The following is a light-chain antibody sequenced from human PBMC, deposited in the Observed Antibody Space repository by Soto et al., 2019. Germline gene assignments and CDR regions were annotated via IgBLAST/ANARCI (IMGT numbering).Light chain of an antibody. Sequence: QSALTQPRSVSGSPGQSVTISCTGTSSDVGAYNYVSWYQQYPGKAPKFMIYDVSKRPSGVPDRFSGSKSGNTASLIISGLQTEDEADYYCCSYAGSYSVVFGTGTKLTVL. V-gene: IGLV2-11*01. CDR1: SSDVGAYNY. CDR2: DVS. CDR3: CSYAGSYSVV. J-gene: IGLJ1*01.